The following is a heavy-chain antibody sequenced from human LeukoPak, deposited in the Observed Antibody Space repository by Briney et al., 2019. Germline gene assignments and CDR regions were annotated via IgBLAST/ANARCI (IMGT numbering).Heavy chain of an antibody. J-gene: IGHJ4*02. CDR3: STDDGYFDY. Sequence: GGSLRLSCAASGSTFSSYAMSWVRQAPGKGLEWVGRIKSNADGGTTDYAAPVKGRFIILRDDSENTLYLQMNSLKTEDTAVYYCSTDDGYFDYWGQGTLV. CDR2: IKSNADGGTT. V-gene: IGHV3-15*01. CDR1: GSTFSSYA.